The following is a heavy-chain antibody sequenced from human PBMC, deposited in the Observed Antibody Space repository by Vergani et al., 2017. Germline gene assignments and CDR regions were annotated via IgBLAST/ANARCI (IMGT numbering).Heavy chain of an antibody. CDR3: ARKKYYGNKDYYQVEPFDY. CDR2: ISGRSNYI. CDR1: GFSFSTYS. Sequence: EVHLQESGGGLVKPGGSLRVSCAASGFSFSTYSINWVRQAPGKGLEWVSSISGRSNYIYYADSLKGRFTISRDNSKNSVYLQMNSLRAEDTAIYYCARKKYYGNKDYYQVEPFDYWGQGTLVTVS. V-gene: IGHV3-21*06. J-gene: IGHJ4*02. D-gene: IGHD3-16*01.